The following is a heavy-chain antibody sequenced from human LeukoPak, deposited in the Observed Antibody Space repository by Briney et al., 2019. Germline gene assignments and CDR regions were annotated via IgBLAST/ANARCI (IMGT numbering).Heavy chain of an antibody. CDR1: GFTFSSYG. CDR3: ARDLDCSSTSCTYYFDY. CDR2: IWYDGSNK. J-gene: IGHJ4*02. V-gene: IGHV3-33*01. Sequence: PGRSLRLSCAASGFTFSSYGMHWVRQAPGKGLEWVAVIWYDGSNKYYADSVKGRFTISRDNSKNTLYLQMNSLRAEDTAVYYCARDLDCSSTSCTYYFDYWGQGTLVTVSS. D-gene: IGHD2-2*01.